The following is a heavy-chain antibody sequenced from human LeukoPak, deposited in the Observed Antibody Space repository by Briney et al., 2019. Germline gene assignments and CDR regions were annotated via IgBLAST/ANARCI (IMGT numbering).Heavy chain of an antibody. CDR2: IRSSGSTI. J-gene: IGHJ4*02. D-gene: IGHD3-22*01. Sequence: GGSLRLSCAASGFTFSSYEMNWVRQAPGKGLEWVSYIRSSGSTIYYADSVKGRFTISRDNAKNSLYLQMNSLRAEDTAVYYCAGQRETYDSSGYYGFDYWGQGTLVTVSS. CDR1: GFTFSSYE. V-gene: IGHV3-48*03. CDR3: AGQRETYDSSGYYGFDY.